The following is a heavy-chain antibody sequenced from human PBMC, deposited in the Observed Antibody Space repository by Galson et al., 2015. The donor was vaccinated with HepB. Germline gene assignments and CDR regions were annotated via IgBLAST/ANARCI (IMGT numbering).Heavy chain of an antibody. D-gene: IGHD1-26*01. CDR1: GFTFNNYD. CDR3: ARAGAGTYYLTGDY. CDR2: ILYDGSNK. V-gene: IGHV3-30-3*01. J-gene: IGHJ4*02. Sequence: SLRLSCAASGFTFNNYDMHWVRQAPGKGLEWVAVILYDGSNKYYADSVKGRFTISRDTSKNTLYLQMDSLRPEDTAIYYCARAGAGTYYLTGDYWGQGTLVTVPS.